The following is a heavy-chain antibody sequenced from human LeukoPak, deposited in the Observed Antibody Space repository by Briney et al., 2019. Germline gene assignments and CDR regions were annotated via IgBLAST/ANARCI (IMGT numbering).Heavy chain of an antibody. CDR1: GFTFSSYA. CDR2: ISGSGGST. CDR3: AKGFRSGWYLDYFDH. V-gene: IGHV3-23*01. Sequence: GGSLRLSCAASGFTFSSYAMSWVRQAPGKGLEWVSAISGSGGSTYYADSVKGRFTISRDNSKNTLYLQMNSLRAEDTAVYYCAKGFRSGWYLDYFDHWGQGTLVTVSS. D-gene: IGHD6-19*01. J-gene: IGHJ4*02.